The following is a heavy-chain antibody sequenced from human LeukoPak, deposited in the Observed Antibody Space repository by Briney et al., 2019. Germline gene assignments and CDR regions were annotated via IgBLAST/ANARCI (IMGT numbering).Heavy chain of an antibody. CDR2: INPNSAGT. CDR1: GDTFTGYY. Sequence: ASVKVSCKASGDTFTGYYIHWVRQAPGQGLEWMGWINPNSAGTNYAQKFQGRVTMTRDTSISTAYVELSRLRSDDTAVYYCAKAPYGDYYYYAMDVWGQGTTVTVSS. CDR3: AKAPYGDYYYYAMDV. J-gene: IGHJ6*02. D-gene: IGHD4-17*01. V-gene: IGHV1-2*02.